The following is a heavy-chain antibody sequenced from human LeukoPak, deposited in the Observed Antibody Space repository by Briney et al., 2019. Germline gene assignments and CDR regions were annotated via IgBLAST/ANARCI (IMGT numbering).Heavy chain of an antibody. V-gene: IGHV3-9*01. D-gene: IGHD3-9*01. J-gene: IGHJ4*02. CDR1: GFTFDDYA. Sequence: SGGSLRLSCAASGFTFDDYAMHWVRQAPGKGLEWVSGISWNSGSIGYADSVKGRFTISRDNAKNSLYLQMNSLRAEDTALYYCAKSVYDILTGLSDYYFDYWGQGTLVTVSS. CDR2: ISWNSGSI. CDR3: AKSVYDILTGLSDYYFDY.